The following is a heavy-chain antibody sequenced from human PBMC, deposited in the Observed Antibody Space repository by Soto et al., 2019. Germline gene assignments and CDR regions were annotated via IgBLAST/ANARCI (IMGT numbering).Heavy chain of an antibody. CDR1: GGSISSSSYY. CDR2: IYYSGST. V-gene: IGHV4-39*01. CDR3: ARHGPIFGVDYYYYYGMDV. Sequence: PSETLSLTCTVSGGSISSSSYYWGWIRQPPGKGPEWIGSIYYSGSTYYNPSLKSRVTISVDTSKNQFSLKLSSVTAADTAVYYCARHGPIFGVDYYYYYGMDVWGQGTTVTVSS. J-gene: IGHJ6*02. D-gene: IGHD3-3*01.